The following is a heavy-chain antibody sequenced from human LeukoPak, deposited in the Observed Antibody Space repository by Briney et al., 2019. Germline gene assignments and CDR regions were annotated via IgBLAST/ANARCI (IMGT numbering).Heavy chain of an antibody. J-gene: IGHJ4*02. CDR3: ATGPSPAAGTDY. Sequence: GASVKVSCKASGGTFSSYAISWVRQAPGQGLEWMGWINPNSGGTNYAQKFQGRVTVTRDTSISTAYMELSRLRSDDTAVYYCATGPSPAAGTDYWGQGTLVTVSS. V-gene: IGHV1-2*02. CDR1: GGTFSSYA. CDR2: INPNSGGT. D-gene: IGHD6-13*01.